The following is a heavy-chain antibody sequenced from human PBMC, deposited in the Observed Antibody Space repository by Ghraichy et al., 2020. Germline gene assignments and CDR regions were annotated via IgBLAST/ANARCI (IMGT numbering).Heavy chain of an antibody. J-gene: IGHJ4*02. D-gene: IGHD2-2*01. CDR3: ARDHCSSTSCHSFDY. V-gene: IGHV4-30-4*01. Sequence: SLNISCTVSGGSITSADYYWGWIRQPPGKGLEWIGHIYYSGITYYNPSLKSRVIISLDTSKNQFSLKLTSLTAADTAVFYCARDHCSSTSCHSFDYWGQGTLVTVSS. CDR2: IYYSGIT. CDR1: GGSITSADYY.